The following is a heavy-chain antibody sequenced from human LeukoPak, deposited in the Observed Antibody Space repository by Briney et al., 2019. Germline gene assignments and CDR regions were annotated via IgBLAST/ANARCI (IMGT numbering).Heavy chain of an antibody. D-gene: IGHD2-2*01. J-gene: IGHJ5*02. CDR1: GYNFGTFG. Sequence: ASVKVSCKASGYNFGTFGISWVRQAPGQGLERMGWISANNGNTKYAQSLQGRVTMTTDTSTSTAYMELRSLRSDDTAVYYCARVGVVVPSAWFDPWGQGTLVTVSS. CDR3: ARVGVVVPSAWFDP. CDR2: ISANNGNT. V-gene: IGHV1-18*01.